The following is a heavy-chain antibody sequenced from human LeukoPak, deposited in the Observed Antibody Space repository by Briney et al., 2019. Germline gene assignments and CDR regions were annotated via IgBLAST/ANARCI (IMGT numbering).Heavy chain of an antibody. Sequence: GGSLRLSCAASGFTVSSNYMSWVRQAPGKGLEWVSVIYSGGSTYYADSVKGRFTISRDNSKNTLYLQMNSLRAEDTAVYYCARMGYQLLVEVFDYWGQGTLVTVSS. CDR3: ARMGYQLLVEVFDY. J-gene: IGHJ4*02. CDR1: GFTVSSNY. CDR2: IYSGGST. D-gene: IGHD2-2*01. V-gene: IGHV3-66*01.